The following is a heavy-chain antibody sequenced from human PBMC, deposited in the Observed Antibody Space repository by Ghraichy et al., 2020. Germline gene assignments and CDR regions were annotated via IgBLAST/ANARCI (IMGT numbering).Heavy chain of an antibody. CDR1: GFTFSNYP. V-gene: IGHV3-30*04. J-gene: IGHJ3*02. CDR3: ARFCSGGSCYLGAFDI. D-gene: IGHD2-15*01. CDR2: ISYDGSNK. Sequence: GESLNISCAASGFTFSNYPMHWVRQAPGKGLEWVTVISYDGSNKYYADSGKGRFTISRDNSKNTLYLQMNGLRVEDTAVYSCARFCSGGSCYLGAFDIWGQGTMVTVSS.